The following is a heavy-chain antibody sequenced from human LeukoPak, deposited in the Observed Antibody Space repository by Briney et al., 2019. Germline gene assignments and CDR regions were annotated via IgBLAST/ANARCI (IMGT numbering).Heavy chain of an antibody. J-gene: IGHJ3*02. CDR1: GGSMSGYY. Sequence: SETLSLTCTVSGGSMSGYYWSWIRQPPGKGLEWVGHLYDSGSTNYNPSLTSRVTISVDTSKNQCSLRLSSVTAADTAVYFCARAPYSYDSSGAFDIWGQGTMVTVSS. CDR2: LYDSGST. V-gene: IGHV4-59*08. D-gene: IGHD3-22*01. CDR3: ARAPYSYDSSGAFDI.